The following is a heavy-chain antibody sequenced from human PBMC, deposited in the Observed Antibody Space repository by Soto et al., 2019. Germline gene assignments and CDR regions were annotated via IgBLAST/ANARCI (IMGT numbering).Heavy chain of an antibody. CDR2: INPSGGST. Sequence: ASVKVSCKASGYTFTSYYMHWVRQAPGQGLEWMGIINPSGGSTSYAQKFQGRVTMTRDTSTSTVYMELSSLRSEDTAVYYCARWGQLWLPNSLLGYYYGMDVWGHGTTVTVSS. CDR3: ARWGQLWLPNSLLGYYYGMDV. V-gene: IGHV1-46*01. J-gene: IGHJ6*02. D-gene: IGHD5-18*01. CDR1: GYTFTSYY.